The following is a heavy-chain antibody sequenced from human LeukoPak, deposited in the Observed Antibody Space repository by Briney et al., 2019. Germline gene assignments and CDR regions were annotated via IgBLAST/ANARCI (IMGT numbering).Heavy chain of an antibody. CDR2: ISYDGSNK. CDR3: PKDGHCSNGVCYGYFDY. V-gene: IGHV3-30*18. D-gene: IGHD2-8*01. Sequence: PGGSLRLPCAASGFTFSSYGMHWVRQAPGKGLEWVAVISYDGSNKYYADSVKGRFTISRDNSKNTLYLQMNSLRAEDTAVYYCPKDGHCSNGVCYGYFDYWGQGILVTVSS. CDR1: GFTFSSYG. J-gene: IGHJ4*02.